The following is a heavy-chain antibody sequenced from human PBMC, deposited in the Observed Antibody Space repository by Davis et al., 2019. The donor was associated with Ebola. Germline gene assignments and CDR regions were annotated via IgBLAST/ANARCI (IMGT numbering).Heavy chain of an antibody. CDR3: ARDFDGGNYYFDY. CDR1: GGSFSSHP. D-gene: IGHD3-9*01. Sequence: SVKVTCKTSGGSFSSHPISWVRQAPRQGLEWMGGIIPIFDTPHYAQKFQGRITITADASTSTAYMELSSLRSEDTATYFCARDFDGGNYYFDYWGPGTPVTVSS. CDR2: IIPIFDTP. J-gene: IGHJ4*02. V-gene: IGHV1-69*13.